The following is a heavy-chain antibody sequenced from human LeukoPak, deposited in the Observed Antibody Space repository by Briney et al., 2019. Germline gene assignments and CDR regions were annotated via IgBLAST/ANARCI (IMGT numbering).Heavy chain of an antibody. CDR3: ATYYYDT. V-gene: IGHV3-23*01. D-gene: IGHD3-22*01. CDR2: ISGSGGRT. CDR1: GFTFSSYA. Sequence: GGSLRLSCAASGFTFSSYAMSWVRQVPGKGLEWVSSISGSGGRTYYANSVKGRFTISRDNSKNSLYLQMNSLRAEDTAVYYCATYYYDTWGQGTLVTVSS. J-gene: IGHJ4*02.